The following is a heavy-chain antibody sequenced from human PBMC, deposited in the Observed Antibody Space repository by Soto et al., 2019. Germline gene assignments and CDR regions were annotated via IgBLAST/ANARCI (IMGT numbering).Heavy chain of an antibody. CDR3: AKDADSSGYAYFDF. CDR2: LSFDGSNK. V-gene: IGHV3-30*18. CDR1: GFTFSSYG. D-gene: IGHD3-22*01. J-gene: IGHJ4*02. Sequence: QVQLVESGGGVVQPGRSLRLSCAASGFTFSSYGMHWVRQAPGKGLEWVAVLSFDGSNKYYADSVKGRFTISRDNSKNTLYLQMNSLRAEDTAVYYCAKDADSSGYAYFDFWGQGTLVTVSS.